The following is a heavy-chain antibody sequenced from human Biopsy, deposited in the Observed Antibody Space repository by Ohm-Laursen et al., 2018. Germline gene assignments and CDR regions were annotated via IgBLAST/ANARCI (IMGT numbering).Heavy chain of an antibody. CDR1: GYTFTGYH. CDR2: INDKTGDT. CDR3: TRGGYYYDSLAYYYWFDP. Sequence: ASVKASCKASGYTFTGYHVHWVRQAPGQGLEWMGWINDKTGDTNYAQKFQGRVTMTGDTSISTDYVDLSSLRSDDTAVYYCTRGGYYYDSLAYYYWFDPWGQETLVTVSS. D-gene: IGHD3-22*01. V-gene: IGHV1-2*02. J-gene: IGHJ5*02.